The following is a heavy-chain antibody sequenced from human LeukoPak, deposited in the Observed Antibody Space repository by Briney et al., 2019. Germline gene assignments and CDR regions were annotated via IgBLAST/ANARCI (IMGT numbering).Heavy chain of an antibody. J-gene: IGHJ5*02. Sequence: KPSETLSLTCTVSGGSISGYYWSWIRQSPGKGLEWIGHIFYSRNTNYNPSLKSRVTISVDTSKNQFSLKLNSVTAADSAVYYCARYIAAFNWFDPWGQGTLVTVSS. CDR1: GGSISGYY. CDR2: IFYSRNT. V-gene: IGHV4-59*08. D-gene: IGHD2-21*01. CDR3: ARYIAAFNWFDP.